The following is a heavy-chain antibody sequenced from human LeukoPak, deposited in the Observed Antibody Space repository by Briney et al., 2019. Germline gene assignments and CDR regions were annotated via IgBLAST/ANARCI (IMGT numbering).Heavy chain of an antibody. Sequence: GSLRLSCAASGFTFSSYWMSWVRQAPGKGLEGVANIKQDGSEKYYVDSVKGRFTISRDNAKNSLYLQMNSLRAEDTAVYYCARVAPNYYYDSSECFDYWGQGTLVTVSS. V-gene: IGHV3-7*01. CDR1: GFTFSSYW. D-gene: IGHD3-22*01. CDR3: ARVAPNYYYDSSECFDY. CDR2: IKQDGSEK. J-gene: IGHJ4*02.